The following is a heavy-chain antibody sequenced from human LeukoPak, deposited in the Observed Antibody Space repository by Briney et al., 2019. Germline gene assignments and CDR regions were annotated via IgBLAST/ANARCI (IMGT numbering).Heavy chain of an antibody. CDR1: GFTFSSYA. Sequence: GGSLRLSCAASGFTFSSYAMSWVRQAPGKGLEWVSAISGSGGSTYYTDSVKGRFTISRDNSKNTLHLQMSSLRAEDTALYYCVKDRCDRTTCPEVWGQGTLVTVSS. V-gene: IGHV3-23*01. D-gene: IGHD2-2*01. J-gene: IGHJ4*02. CDR2: ISGSGGST. CDR3: VKDRCDRTTCPEV.